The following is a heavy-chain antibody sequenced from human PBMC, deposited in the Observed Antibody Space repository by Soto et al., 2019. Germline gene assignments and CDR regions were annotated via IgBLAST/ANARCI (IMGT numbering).Heavy chain of an antibody. J-gene: IGHJ4*02. V-gene: IGHV1-18*01. CDR3: SRDGPPFDY. CDR1: GYTFTTYA. CDR2: ISAYNGNT. Sequence: QVQLVQSGAELKKPGASVKVSCKASGYTFTTYAISWVRQAPGQGLEWMGWISAYNGNTKYAQNHQGRVTVTTDTSTSAAYMELRSLRSDDTAVYYCSRDGPPFDYWGQGTLVTVSS.